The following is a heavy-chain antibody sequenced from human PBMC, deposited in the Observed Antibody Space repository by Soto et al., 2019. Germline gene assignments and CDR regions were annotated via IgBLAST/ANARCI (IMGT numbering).Heavy chain of an antibody. Sequence: SETLSLTCAVYGGSFSGYYWSWIRQPPGKGLEWIGEINHRGSTNYNSSLKSRVTISVDTSKNQFSLKLSSVTAADTAAYYCARGRYYDFWSGYYLYYYGMDVWGQGTTGTVSS. CDR3: ARGRYYDFWSGYYLYYYGMDV. J-gene: IGHJ6*02. D-gene: IGHD3-3*01. V-gene: IGHV4-34*01. CDR1: GGSFSGYY. CDR2: INHRGST.